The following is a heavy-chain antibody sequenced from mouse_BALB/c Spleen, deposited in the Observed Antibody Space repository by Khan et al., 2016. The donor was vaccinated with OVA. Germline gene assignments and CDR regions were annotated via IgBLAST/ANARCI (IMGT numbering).Heavy chain of an antibody. CDR2: ISSNGGT. D-gene: IGHD2-12*01. J-gene: IGHJ4*01. CDR3: ARSLYYSFGYALDC. Sequence: EVQLQESGPGLVKPSQSLSLTCTVTGYSITSDYAWNWIRQFPGNKLEWMGYISSNGGTSYNPSLKSRISITRDTSKNQFFLQLKSVTTEDTATYYCARSLYYSFGYALDCWGRGTSVTVSS. V-gene: IGHV3-2*02. CDR1: GYSITSDYA.